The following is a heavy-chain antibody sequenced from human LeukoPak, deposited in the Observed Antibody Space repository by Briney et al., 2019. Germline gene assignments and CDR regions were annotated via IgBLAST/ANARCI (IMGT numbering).Heavy chain of an antibody. J-gene: IGHJ3*02. D-gene: IGHD2-21*01. V-gene: IGHV4-38-2*01. CDR2: IYRSGTT. CDR3: ARSISDAFDI. Sequence: PSETLSLTCVVSGYSISSGYYWCWIRQPPGKGLEWIGSIYRSGTTYYNPSLKSRLTISVDTSKNQFSLKLSSVTAADTAVYYCARSISDAFDIWGQGAMVTVSS. CDR1: GYSISSGYY.